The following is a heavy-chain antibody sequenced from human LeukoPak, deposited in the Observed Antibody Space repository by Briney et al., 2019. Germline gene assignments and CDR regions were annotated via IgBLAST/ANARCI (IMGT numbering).Heavy chain of an antibody. J-gene: IGHJ4*02. Sequence: GGSLRLSCAASGFTFSSYGMHWVRQAPGKGLEWVAYIQYDGSNEQYAHSVRGRFRISRDNSKSTLSLQMNSLRAEDTAIYYCATYRQVLLPFESWGQGTLVTVSS. CDR3: ATYRQVLLPFES. CDR2: IQYDGSNE. D-gene: IGHD2-8*02. V-gene: IGHV3-30*02. CDR1: GFTFSSYG.